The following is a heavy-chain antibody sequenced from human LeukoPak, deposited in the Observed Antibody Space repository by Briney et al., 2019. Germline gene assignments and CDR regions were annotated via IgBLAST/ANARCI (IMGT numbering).Heavy chain of an antibody. V-gene: IGHV4-34*01. J-gene: IGHJ5*02. D-gene: IGHD3-3*01. Sequence: PSETLSLTCAVYGGSFSGYYWSWIRQPPGKGLEWIGETNHSGSTNYNPSLKSRVTISVDTSKNQFSLKLSSVTAADTAVYYCARGGYDFWSGDWFDPWGQGTLVTVSS. CDR2: TNHSGST. CDR3: ARGGYDFWSGDWFDP. CDR1: GGSFSGYY.